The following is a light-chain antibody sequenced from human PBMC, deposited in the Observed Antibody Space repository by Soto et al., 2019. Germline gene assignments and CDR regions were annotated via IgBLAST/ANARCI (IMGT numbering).Light chain of an antibody. CDR3: QESYSTL. V-gene: IGKV1-39*01. J-gene: IGKJ5*01. CDR1: QSISSY. CDR2: AAS. Sequence: GDRVTITCRASQSISSYLNWYQQKPGKAPKLLIYAASTLQSGVPTRFSGSGSGTDFTLTISSLQPEDFAIYYCQESYSTLFGQGTRLEIK.